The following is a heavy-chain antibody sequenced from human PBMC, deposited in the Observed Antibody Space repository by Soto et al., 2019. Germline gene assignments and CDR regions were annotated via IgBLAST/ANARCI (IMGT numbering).Heavy chain of an antibody. CDR3: ARAVGAFPPYYYYYGMDV. V-gene: IGHV4-34*01. CDR1: GGSFSGYY. Sequence: LSLTCAVYGGSFSGYYWSWIRQPPGKGLEWIGEINHSGSTNYNPSLKSRVTISVDTSKNQFSLKLSSVTAADTAVYYCARAVGAFPPYYYYYGMDVWGQGTTVTVSS. CDR2: INHSGST. J-gene: IGHJ6*02. D-gene: IGHD3-10*01.